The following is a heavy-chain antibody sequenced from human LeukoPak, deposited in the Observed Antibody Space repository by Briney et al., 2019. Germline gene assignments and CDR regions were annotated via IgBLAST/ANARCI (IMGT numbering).Heavy chain of an antibody. Sequence: GGSLRFSCAASGFTVSSNYMSWVRQAPGKGLEWVSVIYSGGSTYYADSVKGRFTISRDNSKNTLYLQMNSLRAEDTAVYYCASAYSSSWYYFDYWGQGTLVTVSS. CDR1: GFTVSSNY. J-gene: IGHJ4*02. CDR3: ASAYSSSWYYFDY. V-gene: IGHV3-66*01. CDR2: IYSGGST. D-gene: IGHD6-13*01.